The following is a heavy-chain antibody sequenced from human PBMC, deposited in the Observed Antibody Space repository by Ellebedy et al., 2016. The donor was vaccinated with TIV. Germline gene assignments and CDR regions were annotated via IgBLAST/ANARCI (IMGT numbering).Heavy chain of an antibody. D-gene: IGHD4-23*01. CDR1: GFTFSSYS. V-gene: IGHV3-48*04. CDR2: ISSSSSTI. Sequence: GESLKISXAASGFTFSSYSMNWVRQAPGKGLEWVSYISSSSSTIYYADSVKGRFTISRDNAKNSLYLQMNSLRAEDTAVYYCARELTVVRYYFDYWGQGTLVTVSS. J-gene: IGHJ4*02. CDR3: ARELTVVRYYFDY.